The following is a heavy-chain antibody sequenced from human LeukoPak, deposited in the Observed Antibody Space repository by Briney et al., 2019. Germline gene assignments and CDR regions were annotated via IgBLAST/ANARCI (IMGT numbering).Heavy chain of an antibody. CDR3: SSSSSSGYYYYGMDV. CDR2: IIPIFGTA. Sequence: SVKVSCKASGGTFSSYAISWVRQAPGQGLKWMGGIIPIFGTANYAQKFQGRVTITADESTSTAYMELSSLRSEDTAVYYCSSSSSSGYYYYGMDVWGQGTTVTVSS. V-gene: IGHV1-69*13. CDR1: GGTFSSYA. D-gene: IGHD6-6*01. J-gene: IGHJ6*02.